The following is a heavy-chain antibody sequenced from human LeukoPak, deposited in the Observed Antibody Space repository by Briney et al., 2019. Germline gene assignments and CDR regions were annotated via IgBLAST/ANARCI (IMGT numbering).Heavy chain of an antibody. CDR1: GGSISSYC. Sequence: PSETLSLTCTVSGGSISSYCWSWIRQPAGKGLEWIGRIYTSGSTNYNPSLKSRVTMSVDTSKNQFSLKLSSVTAADTAVYYCARTAQKISTILSSYYYYYYMDVWGKGTTVTVSS. CDR3: ARTAQKISTILSSYYYYYYMDV. V-gene: IGHV4-4*07. J-gene: IGHJ6*03. D-gene: IGHD3-9*01. CDR2: IYTSGST.